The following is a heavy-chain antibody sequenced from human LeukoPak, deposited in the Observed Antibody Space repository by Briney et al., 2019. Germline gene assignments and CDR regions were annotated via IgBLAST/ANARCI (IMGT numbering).Heavy chain of an antibody. CDR3: ARGYCGGDCYGD. CDR1: GFTSSSYT. J-gene: IGHJ1*01. V-gene: IGHV3-21*01. Sequence: NPGGSLRLSCAASGFTSSSYTMNWVRQAPGKGLEYVSSISSSSSHIYYADSVKGRFTISRDNTKSSLYLQMNSLRAEDMAVYYCARGYCGGDCYGDWGQGTLVTVSS. CDR2: ISSSSSHI. D-gene: IGHD2-21*02.